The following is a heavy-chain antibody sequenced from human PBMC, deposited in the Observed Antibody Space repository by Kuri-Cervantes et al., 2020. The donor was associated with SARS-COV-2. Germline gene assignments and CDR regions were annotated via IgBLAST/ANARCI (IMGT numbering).Heavy chain of an antibody. CDR3: VRRVAGSSTWYGDC. CDR1: GFTFSGHW. J-gene: IGHJ4*02. CDR2: INPDGSYT. D-gene: IGHD6-13*01. Sequence: ETLSLTCAASGFTFSGHWIHWVRQAPGKGLVWVSRINPDGSYTNNADSVKGRFTISRDNAGNSLYLQMDGLRAEDTAVYYCVRRVAGSSTWYGDCWGQGILVTVSS. V-gene: IGHV3-74*01.